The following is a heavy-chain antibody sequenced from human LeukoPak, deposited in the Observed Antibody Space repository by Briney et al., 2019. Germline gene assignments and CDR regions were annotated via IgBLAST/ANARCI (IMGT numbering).Heavy chain of an antibody. V-gene: IGHV3-74*01. CDR3: VRGNDYGGPHY. CDR1: GFTFSSYW. CDR2: IDRDGSRI. J-gene: IGHJ4*02. D-gene: IGHD4-23*01. Sequence: GGSLRLSCAVSGFTFSSYWMHWVRQAPGKGLVWVSRIDRDGSRINYADSVKGRFTITRDNGKNTLFLQMNSLRAEDAAVYYCVRGNDYGGPHYWGQGTLVTVSS.